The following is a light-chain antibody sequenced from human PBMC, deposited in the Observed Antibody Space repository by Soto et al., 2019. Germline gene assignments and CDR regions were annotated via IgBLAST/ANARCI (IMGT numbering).Light chain of an antibody. V-gene: IGKV3-11*01. CDR2: DAS. CDR3: QQFSSYPLT. CDR1: QSVSDY. J-gene: IGKJ4*01. Sequence: TWLTQSPASLSFSPWERATLSCSAGQSVSDYLACYQQKPCHPPRLLFFDASNRVTGVPARFSAGGSGTDFTLIISNLEPEDFAVYYCQQFSSYPLTFGGGTKVDIK.